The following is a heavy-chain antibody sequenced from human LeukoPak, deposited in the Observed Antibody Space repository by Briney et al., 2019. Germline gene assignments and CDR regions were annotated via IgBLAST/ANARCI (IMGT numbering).Heavy chain of an antibody. CDR1: GASISSPTFY. Sequence: SQTLSLTCTVSGASISSPTFYWGWTRQSPGKGLEWIGNVYHTGSSFYTASLKSRVTISIDTSKNQFSLNLMSVTAADTAIYFCAKAGVLPTGDWFSPWGPGILVTVSS. D-gene: IGHD4-17*01. CDR2: VYHTGSS. J-gene: IGHJ5*02. CDR3: AKAGVLPTGDWFSP. V-gene: IGHV4-39*07.